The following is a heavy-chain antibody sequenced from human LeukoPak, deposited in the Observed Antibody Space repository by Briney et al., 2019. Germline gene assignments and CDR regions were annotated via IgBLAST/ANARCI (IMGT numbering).Heavy chain of an antibody. CDR1: GYTFTVYS. CDR2: INPNRGGT. J-gene: IGHJ4*02. Sequence: ASVKVSCKASGYTFTVYSMRWVRPAPGQGLEWMGWINPNRGGTNYAQKFQGMVTMTRDTSNSTAYMELSRLRSDDTAVYYCARDLEWDIVATPGGYWGQGTLVTVSS. CDR3: ARDLEWDIVATPGGY. V-gene: IGHV1-2*02. D-gene: IGHD5-12*01.